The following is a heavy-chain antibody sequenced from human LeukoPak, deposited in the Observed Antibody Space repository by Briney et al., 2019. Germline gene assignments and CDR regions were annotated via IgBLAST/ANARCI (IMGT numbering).Heavy chain of an antibody. V-gene: IGHV4-30-2*01. CDR1: GGSISSGGYS. CDR2: IYHSGST. CDR3: ARASRPGAYWFDP. D-gene: IGHD1-26*01. J-gene: IGHJ5*02. Sequence: SETLSLTCAVSGGSISSGGYSWSWIRQPPGKGLGWIGYIYHSGSTYYNPSLKSRVTISVDRSKNQFSLKLSSVTAADTAVYYCARASRPGAYWFDPWGQGTLVTVSS.